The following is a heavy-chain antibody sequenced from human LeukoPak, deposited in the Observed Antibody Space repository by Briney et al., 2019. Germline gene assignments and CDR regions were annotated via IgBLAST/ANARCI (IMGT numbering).Heavy chain of an antibody. Sequence: GSSVKVSCKASGGTFSSYAISWVRQAPGQGLEWMGWISAYNGNTNYAQKLQGRVTMTTDTSTSTAYMELRSLRSDDTAVYYCAREGNWNDFDYWGQGTLVTVSS. V-gene: IGHV1-18*01. CDR1: GGTFSSYA. CDR3: AREGNWNDFDY. D-gene: IGHD1-1*01. J-gene: IGHJ4*02. CDR2: ISAYNGNT.